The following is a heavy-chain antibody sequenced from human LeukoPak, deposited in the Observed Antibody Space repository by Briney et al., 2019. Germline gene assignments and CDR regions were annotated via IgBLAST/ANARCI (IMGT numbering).Heavy chain of an antibody. CDR1: GFPFSSRG. J-gene: IGHJ4*02. CDR3: ARYCGGGRCFAC. CDR2: IKADGGGK. V-gene: IGHV3-7*04. D-gene: IGHD2-15*01. Sequence: PGGSLRLSCAASGFPFSSRGMSWVRQAPGKGLEYVANIKADGGGKYYADSVKGRFTVSRDNAKNSLYLQMSSLRPEDTALHYCARYCGGGRCFACWGRG.